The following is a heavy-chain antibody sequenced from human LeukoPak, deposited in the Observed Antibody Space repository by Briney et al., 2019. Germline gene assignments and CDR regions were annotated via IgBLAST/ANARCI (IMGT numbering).Heavy chain of an antibody. J-gene: IGHJ4*02. V-gene: IGHV1-46*01. CDR1: GYTFPSYF. CDR3: ARTAARRFDY. D-gene: IGHD6-6*01. Sequence: ASVNVSCKASGYTFPSYFMHWVRQAPGQGLEWMGIINPTGGSTTYAQKFQGRVTMTRDTSTSTVYMELSSLRSDDTAVYYCARTAARRFDYWGQGTLVTVPS. CDR2: INPTGGST.